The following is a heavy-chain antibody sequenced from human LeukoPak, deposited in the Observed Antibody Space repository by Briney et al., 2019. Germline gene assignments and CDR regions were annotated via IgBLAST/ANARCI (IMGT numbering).Heavy chain of an antibody. CDR3: ARAGLGLNYYGSGSYDD. Sequence: GGSLRLSCAASGFTFSNYWMTWVRQAPGKGLEWVANIKQDGSEKYYVDSVKGRFTISRDNAKNSLFLQMNSLRAEDTAVYYCARAGLGLNYYGSGSYDDWGQGTLVTVSS. CDR1: GFTFSNYW. D-gene: IGHD3-10*01. V-gene: IGHV3-7*01. CDR2: IKQDGSEK. J-gene: IGHJ4*02.